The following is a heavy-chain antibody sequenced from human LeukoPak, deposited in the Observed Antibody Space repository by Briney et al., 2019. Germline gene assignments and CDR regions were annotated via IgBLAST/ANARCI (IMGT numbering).Heavy chain of an antibody. Sequence: MPSETLSLTCTVSGGSISSYYWSWIRQPAGKGLEWIGRIYTSGSTNYNPSLKSRVTMSVDTSKNQFSLKLSSVTAADTAVYYYARDQGGNPHNWFDPWGQGTLVTVSS. CDR2: IYTSGST. V-gene: IGHV4-4*07. J-gene: IGHJ5*02. CDR1: GGSISSYY. D-gene: IGHD3-16*01. CDR3: ARDQGGNPHNWFDP.